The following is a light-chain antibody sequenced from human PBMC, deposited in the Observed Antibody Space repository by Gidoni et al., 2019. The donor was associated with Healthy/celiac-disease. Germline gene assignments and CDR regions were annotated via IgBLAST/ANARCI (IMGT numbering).Light chain of an antibody. CDR3: SSYTSSSTPFYV. CDR1: SSDVGGYNY. CDR2: EVS. V-gene: IGLV2-14*01. J-gene: IGLJ1*01. Sequence: QSALPPPASVSGSPGQSITISCTGTSSDVGGYNYGSWYHQHPGKAPKLMTYEVSNRPSGASNRFSGSKSGNTASLTISGLQAEDEADYYCSSYTSSSTPFYVFGTGTKVTVL.